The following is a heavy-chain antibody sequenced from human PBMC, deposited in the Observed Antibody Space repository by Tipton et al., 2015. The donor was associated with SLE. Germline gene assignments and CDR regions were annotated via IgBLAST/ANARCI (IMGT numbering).Heavy chain of an antibody. Sequence: SLRLSCAASGFRFSTFGMHWVRQAPGKGLEWVAFIRYDGSNTYYADSVKGRFTISRDNSKNTLYLQMNSLRVEDTAMYFCARESDFWSGYKNGFDSWGQGALVTVAS. CDR2: IRYDGSNT. CDR1: GFRFSTFG. J-gene: IGHJ5*01. V-gene: IGHV3-30*02. D-gene: IGHD3-3*01. CDR3: ARESDFWSGYKNGFDS.